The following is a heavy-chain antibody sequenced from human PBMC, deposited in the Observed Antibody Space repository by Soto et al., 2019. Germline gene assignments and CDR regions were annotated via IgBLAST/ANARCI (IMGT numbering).Heavy chain of an antibody. CDR2: INHSGST. D-gene: IGHD2-2*01. V-gene: IGHV4-34*01. CDR1: GPSFSGDY. J-gene: IGHJ6*02. CDR3: ARGRIVVVPAASTGWINYYYYGMDV. Sequence: SETLSVTCAVYGPSFSGDYWSWIRQPPAKGLEWIGEINHSGSTNYNPSLKSQVTISVDTSKNQFSLKLSSVTAADTAVYYCARGRIVVVPAASTGWINYYYYGMDVWGQGTTLTVPS.